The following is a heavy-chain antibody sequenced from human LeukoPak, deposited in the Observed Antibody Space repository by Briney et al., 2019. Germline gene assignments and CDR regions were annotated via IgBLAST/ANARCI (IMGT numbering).Heavy chain of an antibody. Sequence: ASVKVSCKASGGTFSSYAISWVRQAPGQGLEWMGRIVPILGIANYAQKFQGRVTITADKSTSTAYMELSSLRSEDTAVYYCARDGNGDYVSYYYYYYGMDVWGQGTTVTVSS. CDR1: GGTFSSYA. V-gene: IGHV1-69*04. CDR2: IVPILGIA. D-gene: IGHD4-17*01. CDR3: ARDGNGDYVSYYYYYYGMDV. J-gene: IGHJ6*02.